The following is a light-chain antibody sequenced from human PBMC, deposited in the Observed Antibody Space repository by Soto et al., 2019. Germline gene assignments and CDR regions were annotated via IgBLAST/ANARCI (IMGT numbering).Light chain of an antibody. J-gene: IGLJ2*01. CDR2: EVS. CDR3: SSYAGSHNVV. V-gene: IGLV2-8*01. CDR1: NSDVGGYDY. Sequence: QSALTLPPSASGSPGQSVTISCTGTNSDVGGYDYGSWYQQHPGKAPKLVISEVSKRPSGVPARFSGSKSGNTASLTVSGLQAEDEADYYCSSYAGSHNVVFGAGTKLTVL.